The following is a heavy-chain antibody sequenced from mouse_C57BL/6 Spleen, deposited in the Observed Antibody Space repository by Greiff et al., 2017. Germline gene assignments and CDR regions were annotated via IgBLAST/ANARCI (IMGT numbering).Heavy chain of an antibody. CDR1: GYSFTSYY. V-gene: IGHV1-66*01. J-gene: IGHJ1*03. CDR2: IYPGSGNT. Sequence: VQLVESGPELVKPGASVKISCKASGYSFTSYYIHWVKQRPGQGLEWIGWIYPGSGNTKYNEKFKGKATLTADTSSSTAYMQLSSLTSEDSAVYYCARNGYGSSYDWYFDVWGTGTTVTVSS. CDR3: ARNGYGSSYDWYFDV. D-gene: IGHD1-1*01.